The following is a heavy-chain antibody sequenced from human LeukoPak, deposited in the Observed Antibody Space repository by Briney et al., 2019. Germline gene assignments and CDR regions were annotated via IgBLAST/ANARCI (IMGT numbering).Heavy chain of an antibody. CDR3: AKGFYYDSSGYYLAAFDI. CDR1: GFTFSSYA. J-gene: IGHJ3*02. D-gene: IGHD3-22*01. Sequence: PGGSLRLSCAASGFTFSSYAMSWVRQAPGKGLEWVSVISGSGGSTYYADSVKGRFTISRDNSKNMLYLQMRSLRAEDTAVYYCAKGFYYDSSGYYLAAFDIWGQGTMVTVSS. V-gene: IGHV3-23*01. CDR2: ISGSGGST.